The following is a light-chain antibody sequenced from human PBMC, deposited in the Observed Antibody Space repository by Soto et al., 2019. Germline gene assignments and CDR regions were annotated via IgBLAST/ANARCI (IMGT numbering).Light chain of an antibody. CDR1: QSISSW. CDR2: DAS. Sequence: DIQMTHSPSTLSASVGDRVTITCRASQSISSWLAWYQQKPGKAPKLLIYDASSLESGVPSRFSGSGSGTEFTLTISSLQPDDFATYYCQQYNDYYSFGQGTKLEIK. V-gene: IGKV1-5*01. CDR3: QQYNDYYS. J-gene: IGKJ2*01.